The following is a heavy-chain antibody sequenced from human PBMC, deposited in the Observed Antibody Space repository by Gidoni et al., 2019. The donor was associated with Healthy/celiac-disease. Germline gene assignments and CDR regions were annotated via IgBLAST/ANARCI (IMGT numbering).Heavy chain of an antibody. V-gene: IGHV3-30*18. D-gene: IGHD1-7*01. CDR2: ISYDGSNK. Sequence: QVQLVESGGGVVQPGRSLRLSCAASVFTFSSYGMHWVRQAPGKGLEWVAVISYDGSNKYYADSVKGRFTISRDNSKNTLYLQMNSLRAEDTAVYYCAKDLELELGPNWFDPWGQGTLVTVSS. CDR1: VFTFSSYG. J-gene: IGHJ5*02. CDR3: AKDLELELGPNWFDP.